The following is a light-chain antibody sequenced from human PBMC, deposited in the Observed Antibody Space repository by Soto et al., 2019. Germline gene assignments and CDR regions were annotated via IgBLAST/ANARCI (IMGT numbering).Light chain of an antibody. V-gene: IGLV2-14*01. CDR3: SSYTSSSIV. CDR2: EVS. J-gene: IGLJ1*01. Sequence: QSALTQPASVSGSPGQTITISCTGTSSEVGGYNYVSWYQQHPGKAPKLMIYEVSNRPSGVSNRFSGSKSGNTASLTISGLPAEDEADYYCSSYTSSSIVFGTGTKLTVL. CDR1: SSEVGGYNY.